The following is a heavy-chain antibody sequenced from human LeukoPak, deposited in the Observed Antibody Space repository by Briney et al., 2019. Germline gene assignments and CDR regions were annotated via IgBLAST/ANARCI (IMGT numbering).Heavy chain of an antibody. CDR2: ISSSGNTI. CDR1: GFTFSDYY. CDR3: ARDHDYGDYDY. V-gene: IGHV3-11*04. D-gene: IGHD4-17*01. Sequence: GGSLRLSCAASGFTFSDYYMSWIRRAPGKGLEWVSYISSSGNTIYYADPVKGRFTISRDNAKNSLFLQMNSLRAEDTALYYCARDHDYGDYDYWGQGTLVTVSS. J-gene: IGHJ4*02.